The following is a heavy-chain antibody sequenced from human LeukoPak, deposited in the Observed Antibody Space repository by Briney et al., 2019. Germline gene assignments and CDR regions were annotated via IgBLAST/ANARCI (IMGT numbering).Heavy chain of an antibody. CDR3: ARGEDYYDSSGYAFDY. J-gene: IGHJ4*02. Sequence: GGSLRLSCAASGFTFSSYAMHWVRQAPGKGLEWVAVISYDGSNKYYADSVKGRFTISRDNSKNTLYLQMNSLRAEDTAVYYCARGEDYYDSSGYAFDYWGQGTLVTVSS. D-gene: IGHD3-22*01. V-gene: IGHV3-30-3*01. CDR2: ISYDGSNK. CDR1: GFTFSSYA.